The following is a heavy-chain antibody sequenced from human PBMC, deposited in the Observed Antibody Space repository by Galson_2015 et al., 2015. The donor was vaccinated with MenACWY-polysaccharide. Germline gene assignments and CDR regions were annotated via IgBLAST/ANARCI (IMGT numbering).Heavy chain of an antibody. Sequence: SLRLSCAASGFTVSSNYMSWVRQAPGKGLEWVSVIYSGGSTYYADSVKGRFTISRDNSKNTLYLQMNSLRAEDTAVYYCARVKTQRNYYSYYGIGFWGQGTTVTVSS. CDR1: GFTVSSNY. CDR2: IYSGGST. CDR3: ARVKTQRNYYSYYGIGF. J-gene: IGHJ6*02. V-gene: IGHV3-66*02.